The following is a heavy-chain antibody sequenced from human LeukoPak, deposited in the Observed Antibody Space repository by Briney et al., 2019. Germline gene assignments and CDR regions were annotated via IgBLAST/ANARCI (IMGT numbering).Heavy chain of an antibody. CDR3: ARSAGGSYPNFDY. CDR1: GFTFSSYA. V-gene: IGHV3-30*04. D-gene: IGHD1-26*01. Sequence: GGSLRLSCAASGFTFSSYAMHWVRQAPGKGLEWVAVVSYDGNNKGYADSVKGRFTVSRDNSKNTLYLQMNSLRAEDTAVFFCARSAGGSYPNFDYWGQGTLVTVSS. CDR2: VSYDGNNK. J-gene: IGHJ4*02.